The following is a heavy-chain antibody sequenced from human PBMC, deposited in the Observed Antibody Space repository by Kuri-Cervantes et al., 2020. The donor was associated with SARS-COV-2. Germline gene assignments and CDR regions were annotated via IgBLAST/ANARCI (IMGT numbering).Heavy chain of an antibody. CDR1: GFTFSSYA. CDR2: IWYDGSNK. J-gene: IGHJ4*02. Sequence: GESLKISCAASGFTFSSYAMSWVRQAPGKGLEWVAVIWYDGSNKYYADSVKGRFTISRDNSKNTLYLQMNSLRAEDTAVYYCARGGPRIQLWLTYYWGQGTLVTVSS. V-gene: IGHV3-33*08. CDR3: ARGGPRIQLWLTYY. D-gene: IGHD5-18*01.